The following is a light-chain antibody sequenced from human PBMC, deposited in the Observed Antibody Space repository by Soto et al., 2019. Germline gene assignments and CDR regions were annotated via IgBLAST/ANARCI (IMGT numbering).Light chain of an antibody. CDR2: KAS. CDR3: QHYNSYSEA. Sequence: DIQMTQSPSTLSGYVGDRVTITCRASQTISSWLAWYQQKPGEAPKLLIYKASTLKSGVPSRFSGSGSGTEFTLTISRLQPDDFATYYCQHYNSYSEAFGQGTKVDIK. CDR1: QTISSW. J-gene: IGKJ1*01. V-gene: IGKV1-5*03.